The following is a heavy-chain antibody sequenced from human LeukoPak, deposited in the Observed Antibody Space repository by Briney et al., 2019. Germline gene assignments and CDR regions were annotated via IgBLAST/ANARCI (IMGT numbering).Heavy chain of an antibody. V-gene: IGHV6-1*01. CDR1: GDSVSSKSAA. Sequence: SQTLSLTCAISGDSVSSKSAAWNWIRQSPSRSLEWLGRTYYRSKWGADYAVSVKSRIIINTDTSKNQFSLQLNSVTPEDTAVYYCARVSYDSSGYYYKQFDYWGQGILVTVSS. CDR2: TYYRSKWGA. CDR3: ARVSYDSSGYYYKQFDY. D-gene: IGHD3-22*01. J-gene: IGHJ4*02.